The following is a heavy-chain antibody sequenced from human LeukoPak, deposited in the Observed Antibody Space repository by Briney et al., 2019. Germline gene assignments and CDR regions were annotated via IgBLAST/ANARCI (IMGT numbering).Heavy chain of an antibody. D-gene: IGHD3-22*01. Sequence: PGGSLRLSCAASGFTFSSYAMSWIRQAPGKGLEWVSGISTSGGTTSYADSVKGRFTISRDNPRNTLYMQMNSLRAEDTAVYYCAIMHRYYDGSGYWVQWGQGTLATVSS. CDR1: GFTFSSYA. CDR2: ISTSGGTT. J-gene: IGHJ4*02. V-gene: IGHV3-23*01. CDR3: AIMHRYYDGSGYWVQ.